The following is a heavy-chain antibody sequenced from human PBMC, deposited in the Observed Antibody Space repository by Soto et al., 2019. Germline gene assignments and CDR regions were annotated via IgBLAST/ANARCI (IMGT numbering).Heavy chain of an antibody. D-gene: IGHD3-10*01. CDR1: GGSISSCGYY. CDR2: IYYSGST. Sequence: SLTCTVSGGSISSCGYYWSWIRQHPGNGLEWIGYIYYSGSTYYNRSLKSRVTISVDTSKRQFSLKMSSVTAGHTAGYYCAPGGNYYAFYGRDVWGQGTTFTVS. CDR3: APGGNYYAFYGRDV. J-gene: IGHJ6*02. V-gene: IGHV4-31*03.